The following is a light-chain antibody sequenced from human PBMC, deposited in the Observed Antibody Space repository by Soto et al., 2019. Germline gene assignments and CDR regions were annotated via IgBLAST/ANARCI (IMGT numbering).Light chain of an antibody. CDR2: EVS. CDR3: TSYVGSNIWV. V-gene: IGLV2-8*01. CDR1: SSDVGAYKY. J-gene: IGLJ3*02. Sequence: QSALTQPPSASGSPGQSVTISCTGTSSDVGAYKYVSWYQQYPGKAPKLMIYEVSKRPSGVPDRFSGSKSGNTASLTVSGLQAEDEADYYCTSYVGSNIWVFGGGTKATVL.